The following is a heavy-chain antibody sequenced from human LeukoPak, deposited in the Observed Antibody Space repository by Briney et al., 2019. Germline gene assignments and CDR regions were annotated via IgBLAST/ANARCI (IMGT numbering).Heavy chain of an antibody. V-gene: IGHV3-23*01. CDR2: ISGSGGST. J-gene: IGHJ4*02. CDR1: GFTFSSYA. Sequence: GGSLRLSCAASGFTFSSYAMSWVRQAPGKGLEWVSAISGSGGSTYYADSVKGRFTISRDNSKNTLYLQMDSLRAEDTAVYYCAKDDSSGSYPLDYWGQGTLVTVSS. CDR3: AKDDSSGSYPLDY. D-gene: IGHD3-10*01.